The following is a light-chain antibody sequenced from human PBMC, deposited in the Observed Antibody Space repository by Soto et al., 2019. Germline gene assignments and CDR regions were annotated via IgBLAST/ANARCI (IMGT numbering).Light chain of an antibody. CDR2: STS. CDR1: TGAVTGGYY. CDR3: LLYYGGAQLI. Sequence: QAVVTQEPSLTVSPGGTVTLTCASSTGAVTGGYYPNWFQRKPGQAPRPLIYSTSNKHSWTPARFSGSLLGGKAALTLSGVQPEDEAEYYCLLYYGGAQLIFGGGTKPTVL. V-gene: IGLV7-43*01. J-gene: IGLJ2*01.